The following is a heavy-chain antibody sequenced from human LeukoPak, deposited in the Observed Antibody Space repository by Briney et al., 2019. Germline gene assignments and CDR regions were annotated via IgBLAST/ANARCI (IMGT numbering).Heavy chain of an antibody. V-gene: IGHV4-39*07. CDR2: IYYSGST. CDR1: GGSTTSNYY. D-gene: IGHD3-3*01. Sequence: PSETLSLTCTVSGGSTTSNYYWGWIRQPPGRGLEWIGSIYYSGSTYYNPSLKSRVTMSLDTSKNQFSLKLSSVTAADTAVYYCALSTIFGVGGDYWGQGTLVTVSS. CDR3: ALSTIFGVGGDY. J-gene: IGHJ4*02.